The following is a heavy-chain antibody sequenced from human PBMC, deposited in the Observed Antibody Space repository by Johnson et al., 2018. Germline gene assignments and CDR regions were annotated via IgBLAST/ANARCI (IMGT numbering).Heavy chain of an antibody. J-gene: IGHJ3*02. D-gene: IGHD4-17*01. Sequence: VQLVQSGGGLVQPGGSLRLSCAASGFTLSTYGMHRGRQAPGKGLEWLANIKQDGSEKYYVDSVKGRFTISRDNAKNSLYLQMNSLRAGDTAVYYCAREDYAAFDIWGQGTMVTVSS. V-gene: IGHV3-7*01. CDR3: AREDYAAFDI. CDR1: GFTLSTYG. CDR2: IKQDGSEK.